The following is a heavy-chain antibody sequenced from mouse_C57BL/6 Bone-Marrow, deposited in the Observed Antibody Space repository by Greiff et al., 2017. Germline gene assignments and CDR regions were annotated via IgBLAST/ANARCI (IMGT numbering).Heavy chain of an antibody. Sequence: EVQLQESGGGLVQPGGSLSLSCAASGFTFTDYYMSWVRQPPGKALEWLGFIRNKANGYTTEYSASVKGRFTISRDNSKSILYLQMNALKAEDSATNYCARYTTTVEYAKDYWGQGTSVTVSS. D-gene: IGHD1-1*01. CDR2: IRNKANGYTT. J-gene: IGHJ4*01. CDR1: GFTFTDYY. CDR3: ARYTTTVEYAKDY. V-gene: IGHV7-3*01.